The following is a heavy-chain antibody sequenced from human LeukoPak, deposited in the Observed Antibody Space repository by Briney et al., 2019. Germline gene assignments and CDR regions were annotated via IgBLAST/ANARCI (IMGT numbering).Heavy chain of an antibody. CDR1: GYTLTELS. D-gene: IGHD3-3*01. CDR2: FDPEDGET. CDR3: ATGITIFGVVPDYGMDV. V-gene: IGHV1-24*01. Sequence: GASVKVSCKVSGYTLTELSMHWVRQAPGKGLEWMGGFDPEDGETIYAQKFQGRVTMTEDTSTDTAYMELSSLRSEDTAVYYCATGITIFGVVPDYGMDVWGRGTTVTVSS. J-gene: IGHJ6*02.